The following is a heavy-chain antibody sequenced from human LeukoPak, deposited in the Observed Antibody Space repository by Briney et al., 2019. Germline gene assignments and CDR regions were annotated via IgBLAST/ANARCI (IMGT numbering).Heavy chain of an antibody. CDR3: ARGVVVVVAATSWFDP. V-gene: IGHV4-59*01. J-gene: IGHJ5*02. Sequence: KPSETLSLTCTASGGSISSYYWSWIRQPPGKGLEWIGYIYYSGSTNYNPSLKSRVTISVDTSKNQFSLKLSSVTAADTAVYYCARGVVVVVAATSWFDPWGQGTLVTVSS. CDR1: GGSISSYY. D-gene: IGHD2-15*01. CDR2: IYYSGST.